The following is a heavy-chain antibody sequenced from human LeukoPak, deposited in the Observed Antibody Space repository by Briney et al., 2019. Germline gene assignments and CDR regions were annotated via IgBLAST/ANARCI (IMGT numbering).Heavy chain of an antibody. V-gene: IGHV3-48*01. CDR3: ARGPPLFDP. Sequence: GGSLRLSCAASGFIFSSYDMNWVRQTPGKGLEWVSYISTGSSTMYYADPVKGRFTISRDNAKNSLYLQMNSLRAEDTAVYYCARGPPLFDPWGQGTLVTVSS. J-gene: IGHJ5*02. CDR2: ISTGSSTM. CDR1: GFIFSSYD.